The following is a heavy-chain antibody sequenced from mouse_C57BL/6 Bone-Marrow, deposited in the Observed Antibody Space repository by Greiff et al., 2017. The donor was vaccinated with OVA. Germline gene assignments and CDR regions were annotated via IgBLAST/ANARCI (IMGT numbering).Heavy chain of an antibody. CDR3: AYGSDGY. J-gene: IGHJ2*01. CDR2: IYPRSGNT. Sequence: VQPQQSGAELARPGASVKLSCKASGYTFTSYGISWVKQRTGQGLEWIGEIYPRSGNTYYNEKFKGKATLTADKSSSTAYMELRSLTSEDSAVYFCAYGSDGYWGQGTTLTVSS. D-gene: IGHD1-1*01. V-gene: IGHV1-81*01. CDR1: GYTFTSYG.